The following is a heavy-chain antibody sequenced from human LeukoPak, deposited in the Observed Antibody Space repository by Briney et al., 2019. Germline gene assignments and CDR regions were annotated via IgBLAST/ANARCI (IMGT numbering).Heavy chain of an antibody. Sequence: GGSLRLSCAASGFTFSSYGMHWIRQAPGKGLEWVAFIRYDGSNKYYADSVKGRFTISRDNSKNTLYLQLNSLRPEDTAMYYCANNPASDFRHWGQGTLVTVSS. CDR1: GFTFSSYG. J-gene: IGHJ1*01. V-gene: IGHV3-30*02. CDR3: ANNPASDFRH. CDR2: IRYDGSNK.